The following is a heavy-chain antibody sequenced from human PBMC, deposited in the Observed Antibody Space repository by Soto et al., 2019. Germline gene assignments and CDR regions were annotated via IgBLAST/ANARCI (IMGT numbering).Heavy chain of an antibody. CDR2: ISSSSSYI. Sequence: EVQLVESGGGLVKPVGSLRLSCAASGFTFSSYSMNWVRQAPGKGLEWVSSISSSSSYIYYADSVKGQFTIARDNAKNSLYLQMNSLRAEDTAVYYCARDLGYYDSSGRRSAFDIWGQGTMVTVSS. V-gene: IGHV3-21*01. CDR3: ARDLGYYDSSGRRSAFDI. J-gene: IGHJ3*02. CDR1: GFTFSSYS. D-gene: IGHD3-22*01.